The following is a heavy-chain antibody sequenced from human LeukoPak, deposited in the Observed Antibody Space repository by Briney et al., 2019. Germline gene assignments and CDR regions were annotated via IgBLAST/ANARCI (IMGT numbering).Heavy chain of an antibody. J-gene: IGHJ4*02. Sequence: ASVKVSCKASGYTFTSYGISWVRQAPGQGLEWMGWISAYNGNTNYAQKLQGRVTMTPDTSTSTAYMELRSLRSDDTAVYYCARGRGRYCSSTSCLIQGDYWGQGTLVTVSS. V-gene: IGHV1-18*01. D-gene: IGHD2-2*01. CDR3: ARGRGRYCSSTSCLIQGDY. CDR1: GYTFTSYG. CDR2: ISAYNGNT.